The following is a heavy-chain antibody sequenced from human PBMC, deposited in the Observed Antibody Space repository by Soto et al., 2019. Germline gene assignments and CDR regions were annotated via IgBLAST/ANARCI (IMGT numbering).Heavy chain of an antibody. CDR1: GGSISSGGYY. J-gene: IGHJ4*02. V-gene: IGHV4-31*03. Sequence: QVQLQESGPGLVKPSQTLSLTCTVSGGSISSGGYYWSWIRQHPGKGLEWIGYIYYSGSTSYNPALKPRVTTPVNTSTNQFSLKLGSVTAADTAVYYCARSGYSYGPNPLLYWGQGTLVTVSS. D-gene: IGHD5-18*01. CDR2: IYYSGST. CDR3: ARSGYSYGPNPLLY.